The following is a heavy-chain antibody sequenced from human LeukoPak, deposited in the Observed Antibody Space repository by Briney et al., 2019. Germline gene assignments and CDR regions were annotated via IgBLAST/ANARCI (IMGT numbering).Heavy chain of an antibody. CDR1: GGSIRSSSYY. D-gene: IGHD6-19*01. CDR2: IYYSGST. CDR3: ARQVVAVAGTGYFDY. V-gene: IGHV4-39*01. J-gene: IGHJ4*02. Sequence: SETLSLTCTVSGGSIRSSSYYWGWIRQPPGKGLGWIGSIYYSGSTYYNASLKSRGTISVDTSKNQFSLKLNSVTAADTAVYFCARQVVAVAGTGYFDYWGQGTLVTVSS.